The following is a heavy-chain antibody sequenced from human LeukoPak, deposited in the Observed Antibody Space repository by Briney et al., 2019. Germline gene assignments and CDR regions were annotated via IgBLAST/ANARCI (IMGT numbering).Heavy chain of an antibody. CDR3: ARLGGLSAPYYYYMDV. CDR1: GFTFSSYA. J-gene: IGHJ6*03. D-gene: IGHD3-10*01. Sequence: GGSLRLSCAASGFTFSSYAMSWVRQAPGKGLEWVSTISGSGGSTYYADSVKGRFTISRDNSKNTLYLQMNSLRAEDTAVYYCARLGGLSAPYYYYMDVWGKGTTVTVSS. V-gene: IGHV3-23*01. CDR2: ISGSGGST.